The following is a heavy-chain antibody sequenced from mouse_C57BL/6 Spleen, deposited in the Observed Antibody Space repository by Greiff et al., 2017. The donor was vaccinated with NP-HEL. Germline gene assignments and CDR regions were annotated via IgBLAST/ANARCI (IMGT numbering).Heavy chain of an antibody. D-gene: IGHD2-4*01. Sequence: QVQLQQPGAELVKPGASVKLSCKASGYTFTSYWMQWVNQRPGQGLEWIGEIDPSDSYTNSNQKFKGKATLTVDTSSSTAYMQLSSLTSEDSAVYYCARGRDDYVKKLAYWGQGTLVTVSA. CDR2: IDPSDSYT. V-gene: IGHV1-50*01. CDR3: ARGRDDYVKKLAY. CDR1: GYTFTSYW. J-gene: IGHJ3*01.